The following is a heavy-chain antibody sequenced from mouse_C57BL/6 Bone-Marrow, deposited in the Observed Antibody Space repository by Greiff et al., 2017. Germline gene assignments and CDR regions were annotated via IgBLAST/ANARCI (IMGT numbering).Heavy chain of an antibody. CDR3: ARTTVVDYYAMDY. V-gene: IGHV14-2*01. CDR2: IDPEDGET. J-gene: IGHJ4*01. CDR1: GFNIKDYY. Sequence: DVKLQESGAELVKPGASVKLSCTASGFNIKDYYMHWVKQRTEQGLEWIGRIDPEDGETKYALKFQGKATITADTSSNTAYLQLSSLTSEDTAVYYCARTTVVDYYAMDYWGQGTSVTVSS. D-gene: IGHD1-1*01.